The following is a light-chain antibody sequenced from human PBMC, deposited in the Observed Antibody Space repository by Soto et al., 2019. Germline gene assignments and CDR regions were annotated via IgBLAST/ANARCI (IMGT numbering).Light chain of an antibody. J-gene: IGKJ2*01. CDR1: QTISTY. V-gene: IGKV1-39*01. CDR3: QKSSSIPYT. CDR2: AAS. Sequence: DIQMTQSPSSLSASVGDRVTITCRASQTISTYLNWYQQNPGKAPKLLIYAASNLQNGVPSRFSRSGSGTDFTLTLSRLQLEDFATYYCQKSSSIPYTFGQGTKLEIK.